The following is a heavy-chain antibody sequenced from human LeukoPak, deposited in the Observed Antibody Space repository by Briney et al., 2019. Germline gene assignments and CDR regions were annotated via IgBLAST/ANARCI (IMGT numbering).Heavy chain of an antibody. CDR3: ARMGSSTYFDY. CDR2: INHSGST. CDR1: GGSFSGYY. V-gene: IGHV4-34*01. J-gene: IGHJ4*02. D-gene: IGHD6-6*01. Sequence: SETLSLTCAVYGGSFSGYYWSWIRQPPGKGLEWIGEINHSGSTNYNPSLKSRVTISVDTSKNQFSLKLSSVTAADTAVYYCARMGSSTYFDYWGQGTLVTVSS.